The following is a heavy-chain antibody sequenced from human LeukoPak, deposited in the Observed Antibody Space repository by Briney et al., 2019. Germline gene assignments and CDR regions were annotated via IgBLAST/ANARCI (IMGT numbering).Heavy chain of an antibody. D-gene: IGHD2-21*02. CDR1: GGSISSYY. CDR2: IYYSGST. V-gene: IGHV4-59*08. Sequence: SATLSLTCPVSGGSISSYYWSWIRQPPGKGLEWIGYIYYSGSTNYNPSLKSRVTISVDTSKNQFSLKLSSVTAADTAVYYCARLACGGDCYGEYPDGAFDIWGQGTMVTVSS. J-gene: IGHJ3*02. CDR3: ARLACGGDCYGEYPDGAFDI.